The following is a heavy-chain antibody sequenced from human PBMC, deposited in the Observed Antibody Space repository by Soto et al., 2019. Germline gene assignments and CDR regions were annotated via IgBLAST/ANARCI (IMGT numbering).Heavy chain of an antibody. Sequence: GGSLRLSCAASGFTFSDYYMSWIRQAPGKGLEWVSYISSSGSTIYYADSVKGRFTISRDNAKNSLYLQMNSLRAEDTAVYYCARVSDSGSYQLDYYYYYMDVWGKGTTVTVSS. CDR2: ISSSGSTI. CDR3: ARVSDSGSYQLDYYYYYMDV. D-gene: IGHD3-10*01. J-gene: IGHJ6*03. CDR1: GFTFSDYY. V-gene: IGHV3-11*01.